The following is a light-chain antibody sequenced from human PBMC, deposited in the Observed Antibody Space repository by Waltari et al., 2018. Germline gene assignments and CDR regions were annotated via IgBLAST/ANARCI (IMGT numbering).Light chain of an antibody. CDR1: SSDVGGYNY. CDR3: SSYTSSSTLV. Sequence: QSALTQPASVSGSPGQSITISCTGTSSDVGGYNYVSWYQQHPGKAPKLMIYEVSNRPSGVSNRFPGSKSGKTASLTISGLQAEDEADYYCSSYTSSSTLVFGGGTKLTVL. CDR2: EVS. J-gene: IGLJ2*01. V-gene: IGLV2-14*01.